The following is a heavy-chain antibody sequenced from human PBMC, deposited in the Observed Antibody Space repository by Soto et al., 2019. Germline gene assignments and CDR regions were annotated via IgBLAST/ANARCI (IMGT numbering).Heavy chain of an antibody. CDR1: GFTFSSYA. Sequence: PGXSLRLSCAASGFTFSSYAMSWFRQAPGKGLEWVSAISGSGGSTYYADSVKGRFTISRDNSKNTLYLQMNSLRAEDTAVYYCAKDRDYNSNYGDYWGQGTLVTVSS. CDR3: AKDRDYNSNYGDY. J-gene: IGHJ4*02. CDR2: ISGSGGST. V-gene: IGHV3-23*01. D-gene: IGHD4-4*01.